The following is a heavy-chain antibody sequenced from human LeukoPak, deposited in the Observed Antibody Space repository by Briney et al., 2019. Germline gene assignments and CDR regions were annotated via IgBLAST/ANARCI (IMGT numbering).Heavy chain of an antibody. J-gene: IGHJ4*02. CDR1: GFTFNSYA. D-gene: IGHD4-23*01. Sequence: GGSLRLSCAASGFTFNSYAMSWVRQAPGKGLEWVSSISGSGGNTYYADSVKGRFTISRDNSKNTLYMQMNSLRAEDTAVYYCAKLVTHFDYWGQGTLVTVSS. CDR3: AKLVTHFDY. CDR2: ISGSGGNT. V-gene: IGHV3-23*01.